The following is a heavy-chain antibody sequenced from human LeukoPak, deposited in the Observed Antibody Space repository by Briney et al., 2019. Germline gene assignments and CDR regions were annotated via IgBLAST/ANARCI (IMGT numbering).Heavy chain of an antibody. CDR3: AREFYYDSSGYSNWFDP. CDR1: GGSISSGGYY. D-gene: IGHD3-22*01. J-gene: IGHJ5*02. V-gene: IGHV4-31*03. Sequence: PSETLSLTCTVSGGSISSGGYYWSWIRQHPGKGLEWIGYIYYSGSTYYNPSLKSRLTISVDTSKNQFSLKLSSVTAADTAVYYCAREFYYDSSGYSNWFDPWGQGTLVTVSS. CDR2: IYYSGST.